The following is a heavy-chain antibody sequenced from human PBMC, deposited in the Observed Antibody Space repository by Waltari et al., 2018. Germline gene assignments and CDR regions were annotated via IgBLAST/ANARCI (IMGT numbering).Heavy chain of an antibody. Sequence: QVQLVQSGAEVKKPGSSVKVSCKASGGTFSSYAISWVRQAPGQGLEWMGGISPILGRANCAQQFKGRVTITGYESTSTPYMELSSLRSEDTAVYHCARDQTATRHYYGMDVWGQGTTVTVSS. D-gene: IGHD6-25*01. CDR3: ARDQTATRHYYGMDV. V-gene: IGHV1-69*12. CDR1: GGTFSSYA. J-gene: IGHJ6*02. CDR2: ISPILGRA.